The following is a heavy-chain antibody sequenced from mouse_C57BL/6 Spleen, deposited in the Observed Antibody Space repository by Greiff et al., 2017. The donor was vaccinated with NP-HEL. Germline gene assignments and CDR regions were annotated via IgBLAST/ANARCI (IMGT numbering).Heavy chain of an antibody. Sequence: QVQLQQPGAELVRPGSSVKLSCKASGYTFTSYWMHRVKQRPIQGLEWIGNIDPSDSETHYNQKFKDKATLTVDKSSSTAYMQLSSLTSEDSAVYYCARGNYGYYAMDYWGQGTSVTVSS. V-gene: IGHV1-52*01. CDR3: ARGNYGYYAMDY. CDR1: GYTFTSYW. D-gene: IGHD2-1*01. J-gene: IGHJ4*01. CDR2: IDPSDSET.